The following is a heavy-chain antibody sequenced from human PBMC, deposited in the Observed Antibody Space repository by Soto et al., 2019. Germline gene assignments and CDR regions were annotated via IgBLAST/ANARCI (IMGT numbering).Heavy chain of an antibody. Sequence: ESGGGVVQPGRSLRLSCVASGFTFSTYAMEWVRQAPGKGLDWVALISYDGSEKDYADSVQGRFTISRDNSKNTLYLEMNSLRAEDTALYYCARPAVAFYYYGMDVWGQGTTVTVSS. D-gene: IGHD6-19*01. CDR2: ISYDGSEK. V-gene: IGHV3-30-3*01. J-gene: IGHJ6*02. CDR1: GFTFSTYA. CDR3: ARPAVAFYYYGMDV.